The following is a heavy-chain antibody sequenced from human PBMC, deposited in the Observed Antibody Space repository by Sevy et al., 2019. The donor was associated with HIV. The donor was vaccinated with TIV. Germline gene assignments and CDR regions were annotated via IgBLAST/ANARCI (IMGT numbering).Heavy chain of an antibody. Sequence: GGSLRLSCAASGFSFSDYNMNWVRQAPGKGLEWVSFISSGSGYIYYADSMKGRFTISRNNAKNSLYLQLNSLRAEDTAVYYCAGDKTILGGRYGMDVWGQGTTVTVSS. D-gene: IGHD3-3*01. CDR2: ISSGSGYI. CDR1: GFSFSDYN. V-gene: IGHV3-21*01. J-gene: IGHJ6*02. CDR3: AGDKTILGGRYGMDV.